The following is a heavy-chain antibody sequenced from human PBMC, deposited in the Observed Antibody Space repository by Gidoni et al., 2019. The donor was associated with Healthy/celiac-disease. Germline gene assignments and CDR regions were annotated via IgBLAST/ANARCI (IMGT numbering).Heavy chain of an antibody. D-gene: IGHD3-10*01. CDR1: GYTFTSYA. V-gene: IGHV7-4-1*02. Sequence: QVQLVQSGSELKKPGASVKVSCKASGYTFTSYALNWLRQAPGQGLEWMGWINTNTGNPTYAQGFTGRFVCSLDTAVSTAYLQISSLKAEDTAVYYCARDMRLMVRGVREAYFQHWGQGTLVTVSS. J-gene: IGHJ1*01. CDR3: ARDMRLMVRGVREAYFQH. CDR2: INTNTGNP.